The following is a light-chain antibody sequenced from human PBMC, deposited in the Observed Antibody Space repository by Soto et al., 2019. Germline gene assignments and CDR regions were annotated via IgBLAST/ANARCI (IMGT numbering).Light chain of an antibody. CDR1: QSVSSY. J-gene: IGKJ2*01. CDR3: QQRSNWPPDT. CDR2: DAS. Sequence: EIVLTQSPATLSLSPGERATLSCGAGQSVSSYFAWYQQKPGQAPRLRIYDASNRATGIPARFSGSGSGTDFTLTIGSLEPEDFAVYYCQQRSNWPPDTFGQGTKLEIK. V-gene: IGKV3-11*01.